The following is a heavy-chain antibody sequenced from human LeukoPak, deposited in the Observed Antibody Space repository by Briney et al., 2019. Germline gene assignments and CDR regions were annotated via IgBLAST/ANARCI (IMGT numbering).Heavy chain of an antibody. CDR1: VFTFINYL. D-gene: IGHD3-10*01. CDR3: AVRQGGSYTGESDY. J-gene: IGHJ4*02. Sequence: GALRLSCAASVFTFINYLMHWVRQAPGKERVGVSRMKSDGSSTSYADSVKGRFTISRDNAKNTLYLQMNSLRAEDTAVYYCAVRQGGSYTGESDYWGQGTLVTVSS. CDR2: MKSDGSST. V-gene: IGHV3-74*01.